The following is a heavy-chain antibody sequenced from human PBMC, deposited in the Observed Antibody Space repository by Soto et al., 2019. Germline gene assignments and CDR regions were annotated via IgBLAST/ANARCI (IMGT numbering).Heavy chain of an antibody. CDR1: GGSISSSSYY. J-gene: IGHJ3*02. CDR2: IYYSGST. V-gene: IGHV4-39*01. CDR3: ARGGDAVVVVAAIDAFDI. Sequence: SETLCLTCTVSGGSISSSSYYWGWIRQPPGKGLEWIGSIYYSGSTYYNPSLKSRVTISVDTSKNQFSLKLSSVTAADTAVYYCARGGDAVVVVAAIDAFDIWGQGTMVTVSS. D-gene: IGHD2-15*01.